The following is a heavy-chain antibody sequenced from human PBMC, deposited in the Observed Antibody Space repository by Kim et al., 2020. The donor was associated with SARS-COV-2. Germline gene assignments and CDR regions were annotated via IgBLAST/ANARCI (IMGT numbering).Heavy chain of an antibody. CDR2: MNPNSGNT. J-gene: IGHJ6*02. V-gene: IGHV1-8*01. Sequence: ASVKVSCKASGYTFTSYDINWVRQATGQGLEWMGWMNPNSGNTGYAQKFQGRVTMTRNTSISTAYMELSSLRSEDTAVYYCARGLAPILTGYYYYYGMDVWGQGNTVTVS. CDR3: ARGLAPILTGYYYYYGMDV. D-gene: IGHD3-9*01. CDR1: GYTFTSYD.